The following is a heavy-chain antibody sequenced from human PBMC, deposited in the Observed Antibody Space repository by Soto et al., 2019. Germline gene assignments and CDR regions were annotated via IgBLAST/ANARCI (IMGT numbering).Heavy chain of an antibody. CDR1: GGTFSTSG. V-gene: IGHV1-69*01. CDR2: FVPLLGTP. J-gene: IGHJ4*02. D-gene: IGHD6-19*01. Sequence: QGHLVQSGAEVKKTGYSVKVSCKASGGTFSTSGISWVRQDPGQGLQWVGRFVPLLGTPTYAQRFQGRVTITADESTSTDYMELSSRRSEDTAVYDCAREFSSGWAGYWGQGTLVAVTS. CDR3: AREFSSGWAGY.